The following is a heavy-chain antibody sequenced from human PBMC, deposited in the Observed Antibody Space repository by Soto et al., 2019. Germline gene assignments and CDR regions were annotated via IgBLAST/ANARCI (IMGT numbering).Heavy chain of an antibody. D-gene: IGHD4-17*01. Sequence: PSETLSLTCTVSGGSISSYYWSWIRQPPGKGLEWIGYIYYSGSTNYNPSLKSRVTISVDTSKNQFSLKLSSVTAADTAVYYCARVTTYLPRFDYWGQGTLVTVSS. V-gene: IGHV4-59*08. CDR2: IYYSGST. CDR1: GGSISSYY. J-gene: IGHJ4*02. CDR3: ARVTTYLPRFDY.